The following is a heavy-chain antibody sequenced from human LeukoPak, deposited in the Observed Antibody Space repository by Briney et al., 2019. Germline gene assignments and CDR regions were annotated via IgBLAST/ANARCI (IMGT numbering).Heavy chain of an antibody. CDR2: INPNSGGT. CDR1: GYTFTGYY. CDR3: ARARTYCDGDCSYFDF. Sequence: VKVSCKASGYTFTGYYMHWVRQAPGQGLEWMGWINPNSGGTNYAQKFQGRVTMTRDTSISTAYMELSSLRSDDTAVYYCARARTYCDGDCSYFDFWGQGTLVTVSS. J-gene: IGHJ4*02. V-gene: IGHV1-2*02. D-gene: IGHD2-21*02.